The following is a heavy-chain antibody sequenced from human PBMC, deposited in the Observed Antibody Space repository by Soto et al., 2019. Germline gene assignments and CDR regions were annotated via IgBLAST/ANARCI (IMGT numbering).Heavy chain of an antibody. CDR2: ISYDGSNK. V-gene: IGHV3-30-3*01. Sequence: QVQLVESGGGVVQPGRSLRLSCAASGFTFSSYAMHWVRQAPGKGLEWVAVISYDGSNKYYADSVKGRFTISRDNSKNTLDLQMNSLRAEDTAVYYCARGGLWELQPQVHWGQGTLVTVSS. D-gene: IGHD1-26*01. J-gene: IGHJ4*02. CDR1: GFTFSSYA. CDR3: ARGGLWELQPQVH.